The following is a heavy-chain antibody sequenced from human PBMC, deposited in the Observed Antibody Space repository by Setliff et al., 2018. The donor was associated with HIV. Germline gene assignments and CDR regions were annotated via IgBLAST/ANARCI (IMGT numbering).Heavy chain of an antibody. Sequence: SETLSLTCIVSGVSTISSSSSYYWGWIRQPPGKGLEWIGYISHSGITYYNPSLKSRVTISVDRSRNQFSLTLNSVTAADTATYYCAREGRSSSGYYYPYYFDYWGQGTLVTV. V-gene: IGHV4-39*02. CDR2: ISHSGIT. J-gene: IGHJ4*02. D-gene: IGHD3-22*01. CDR1: GVSTISSSSSYY. CDR3: AREGRSSSGYYYPYYFDY.